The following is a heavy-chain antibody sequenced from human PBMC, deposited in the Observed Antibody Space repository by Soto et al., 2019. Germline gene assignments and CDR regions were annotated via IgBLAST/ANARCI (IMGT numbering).Heavy chain of an antibody. CDR2: ISPLETT. D-gene: IGHD5-18*01. CDR1: RVPLNCGGYS. J-gene: IGHJ1*01. V-gene: IGHV4-30-2*06. Sequence: SETLSLTWSVARVPLNCGGYSWSWLRQSTGRGLEWLGYISPLETTYYNPSFRSRLSWSIDRTMNQFSLWLSAITAADKAVYYCARGGGYSSLDFWGRGILGTV. CDR3: ARGGGYSSLDF.